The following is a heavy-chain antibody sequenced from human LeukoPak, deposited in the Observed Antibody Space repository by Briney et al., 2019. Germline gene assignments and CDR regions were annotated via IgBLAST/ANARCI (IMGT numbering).Heavy chain of an antibody. D-gene: IGHD3-9*01. CDR1: GYSISSGYY. J-gene: IGHJ6*03. Sequence: SETLSLTCTVSGYSISSGYYWSWIRQPPGKGLEWIEYIYYSGSTNYNPSLKSRVTISVDTSKNQFSLKLSSVTAADTAVYYCARGRHYDILTGYSRPPSYYYYMDVWGKGTTVTISS. CDR3: ARGRHYDILTGYSRPPSYYYYMDV. CDR2: IYYSGST. V-gene: IGHV4-61*01.